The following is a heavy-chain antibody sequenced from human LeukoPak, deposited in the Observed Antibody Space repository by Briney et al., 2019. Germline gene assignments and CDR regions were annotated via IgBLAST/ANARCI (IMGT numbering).Heavy chain of an antibody. CDR2: IIPISGTA. J-gene: IGHJ4*02. Sequence: SVTVSCKASGGTFSNHAISWVRQAPGQGLEWMGVIIPISGTANYAQKFQGRVTITADASTSTVYMELSSLTSDDTAVYYCARWAGDSSAWYPALFDYWGQGTLVTVSS. V-gene: IGHV1-69*13. CDR1: GGTFSNHA. CDR3: ARWAGDSSAWYPALFDY. D-gene: IGHD6-13*01.